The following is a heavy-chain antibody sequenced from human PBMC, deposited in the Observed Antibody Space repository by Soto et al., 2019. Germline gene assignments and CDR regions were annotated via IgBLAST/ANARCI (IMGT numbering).Heavy chain of an antibody. CDR3: AKILGEFFGVVTPNYGMDV. J-gene: IGHJ6*02. CDR1: GFTFSTYA. Sequence: PGGSLRLSCAASGFTFSTYAMTWVRQAPGKGLEWLSSISVSGGITYYADSVKGRFTISRDNSKNTLYLQMTSLRVEDAAVYYCAKILGEFFGVVTPNYGMDVWGQGTTVTVSS. V-gene: IGHV3-23*01. CDR2: ISVSGGIT. D-gene: IGHD3-3*01.